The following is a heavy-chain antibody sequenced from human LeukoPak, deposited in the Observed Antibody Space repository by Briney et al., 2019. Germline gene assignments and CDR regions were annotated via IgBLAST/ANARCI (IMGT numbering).Heavy chain of an antibody. CDR3: AKQGAGYYFDY. J-gene: IGHJ4*02. CDR2: ITDSGGGT. D-gene: IGHD3-16*01. V-gene: IGHV3-23*01. CDR1: GFTFSSYA. Sequence: GGSLRLSCAASGFTFSSYAMSWVRQAPGKGLEWVSSITDSGGGTFYADSVKGRFTISRDNSKNTLFLQLNSLRAEDTAVYYCAKQGAGYYFDYWGQGTLVTVSS.